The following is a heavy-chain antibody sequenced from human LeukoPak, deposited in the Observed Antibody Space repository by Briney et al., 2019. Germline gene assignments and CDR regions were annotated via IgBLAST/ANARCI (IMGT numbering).Heavy chain of an antibody. V-gene: IGHV3-30*01. CDR3: ARVGGIVGAYSAFDI. D-gene: IGHD1-26*01. J-gene: IGHJ3*02. Sequence: GGSLRLSCAASGFTFRNFAIHWVRQAPGKGLEWVAVISSHGSDKYYGDSVKGRFTISRDNSKNTLSLQMNSLRAEDTAVYYCARVGGIVGAYSAFDIWGQGTMVTVSS. CDR1: GFTFRNFA. CDR2: ISSHGSDK.